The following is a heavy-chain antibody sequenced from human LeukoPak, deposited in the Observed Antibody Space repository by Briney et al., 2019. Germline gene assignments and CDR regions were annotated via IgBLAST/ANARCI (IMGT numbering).Heavy chain of an antibody. V-gene: IGHV1-18*01. D-gene: IGHD5-18*01. CDR1: GYTFINYG. J-gene: IGHJ4*02. Sequence: ASVKVSCKASGYTFINYGINWVRQAPGQGLEWMGWISAYNGNTNYAQSLQGRVTMTTDTSTSTVYMEMRSLTSDDTAVYYCARDSAAMVTFVCDYWGQGTLVTVSS. CDR2: ISAYNGNT. CDR3: ARDSAAMVTFVCDY.